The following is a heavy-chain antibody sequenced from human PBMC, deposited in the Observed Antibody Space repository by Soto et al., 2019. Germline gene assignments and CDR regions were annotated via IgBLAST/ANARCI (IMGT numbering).Heavy chain of an antibody. CDR2: INSDGSIT. V-gene: IGHV3-74*02. Sequence: EVQLVESGGDLVQPGGSLRLSCAASGFTFSSHWIHWVRQAPGKGLVWVSRINSDGSITSYADSVKGRFTISRDNAKNKLYLQMSSLRAEDTALYFCARPGYSFGQFDSGGQGTLVTVSS. CDR3: ARPGYSFGQFDS. CDR1: GFTFSSHW. D-gene: IGHD5-18*01. J-gene: IGHJ4*02.